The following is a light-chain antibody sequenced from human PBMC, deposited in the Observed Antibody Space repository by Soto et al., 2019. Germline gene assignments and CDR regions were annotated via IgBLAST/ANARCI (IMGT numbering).Light chain of an antibody. CDR1: SSDVGGYNY. J-gene: IGLJ2*01. CDR2: DVS. V-gene: IGLV2-11*01. Sequence: QSALTQPRSVSGSPGQSVTISCTGTSSDVGGYNYVSWYQQHPGKAPKLMIYDVSERPSGVPDRFSGSKSGNTASLTISGLQAEDEADYYCCSYAGSHTVVFGGVTQLTVL. CDR3: CSYAGSHTVV.